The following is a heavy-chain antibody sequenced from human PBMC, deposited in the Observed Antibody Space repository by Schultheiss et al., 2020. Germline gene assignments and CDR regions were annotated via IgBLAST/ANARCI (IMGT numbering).Heavy chain of an antibody. CDR1: GGSVSSGSCY. CDR2: IYTSGST. CDR3: ARDLRYCSSTSCYPTFDP. J-gene: IGHJ5*02. Sequence: SQTLSLTCTVSGGSVSSGSCYWTWIRQPPGKGLEWIGRIYTSGSTNYNPSLKSRVTISVDTSKNQFSLKLSSVTAADTAVYYCARDLRYCSSTSCYPTFDPWGQGTLVTVSS. V-gene: IGHV4-61*02. D-gene: IGHD2-2*01.